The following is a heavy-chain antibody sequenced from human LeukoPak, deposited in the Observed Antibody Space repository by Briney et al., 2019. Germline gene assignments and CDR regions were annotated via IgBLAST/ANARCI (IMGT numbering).Heavy chain of an antibody. D-gene: IGHD2/OR15-2a*01. Sequence: VASVKVSCKSSGDTFSTYTFNWVRQAPGQGLEWMGRIIPLLGIVDYAQRFQGRVTITADKSTSTSYMELSSLRSDDTAVCYCASGQQYCTTSTCSLNWFDPWGQGTLVTVSS. V-gene: IGHV1-69*02. CDR2: IIPLLGIV. J-gene: IGHJ5*02. CDR3: ASGQQYCTTSTCSLNWFDP. CDR1: GDTFSTYT.